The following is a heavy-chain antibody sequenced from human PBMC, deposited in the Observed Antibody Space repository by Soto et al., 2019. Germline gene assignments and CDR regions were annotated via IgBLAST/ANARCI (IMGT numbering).Heavy chain of an antibody. CDR3: ATGTGKSDFDY. D-gene: IGHD3-3*01. CDR1: GFTFKNAW. CDR2: VLSKTDGGTT. J-gene: IGHJ4*02. V-gene: IGHV3-15*01. Sequence: GGSLRLSCSASGFTFKNAWMSWVRQAPGKGLEWVGRVLSKTDGGTTDYAAPVKGRFSISRDDSRNTLSLEMDSLKTEDTGVYYCATGTGKSDFDYWGQGTLVTVSS.